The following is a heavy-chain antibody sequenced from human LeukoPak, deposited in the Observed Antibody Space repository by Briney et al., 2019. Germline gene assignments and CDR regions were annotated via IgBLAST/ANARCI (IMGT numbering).Heavy chain of an antibody. D-gene: IGHD3-10*01. J-gene: IGHJ6*03. Sequence: SVKVSCKASGGTFNNYAISWVRQAPGQGLEWMGGIIPIFVTPNYAPNFQGRLTITPDESTTTAYMELSSLISEDTAVYYCARSYGSGSYYLYYYYYMDVWGKGTTVTVSS. CDR1: GGTFNNYA. CDR3: ARSYGSGSYYLYYYYYMDV. V-gene: IGHV1-69*13. CDR2: IIPIFVTP.